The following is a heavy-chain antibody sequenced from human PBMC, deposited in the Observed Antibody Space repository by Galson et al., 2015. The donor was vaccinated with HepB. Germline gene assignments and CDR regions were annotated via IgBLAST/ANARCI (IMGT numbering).Heavy chain of an antibody. V-gene: IGHV3-15*01. Sequence: SLRLSCAASGFTFSNAWMSWVRQAPGKGLEWVGRIKSKTDGGTTDYAAPVKGRFTISRDDSKNTLYLQLNSLKTEDTAVYYCTTRRGRGSGSYSMPVLWGQGTLVTVSS. D-gene: IGHD3-10*01. CDR3: TTRRGRGSGSYSMPVL. CDR1: GFTFSNAW. CDR2: IKSKTDGGTT. J-gene: IGHJ4*02.